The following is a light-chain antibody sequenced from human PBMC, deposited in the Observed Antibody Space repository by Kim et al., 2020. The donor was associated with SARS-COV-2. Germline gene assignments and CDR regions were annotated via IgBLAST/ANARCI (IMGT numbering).Light chain of an antibody. CDR2: SAS. Sequence: ASVGDRFTITCRASQDISSWLAWYQQKPGKAPNLLIYSASILESGVPSRFSGSGSGTDFTLTISSLQPADFGFYYCQQTNSFPLTFGGGTKVDIK. CDR3: QQTNSFPLT. J-gene: IGKJ4*01. CDR1: QDISSW. V-gene: IGKV1-12*01.